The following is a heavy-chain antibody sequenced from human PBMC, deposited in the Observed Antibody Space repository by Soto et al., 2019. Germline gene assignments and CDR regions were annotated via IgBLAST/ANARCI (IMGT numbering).Heavy chain of an antibody. CDR3: ERKQDTGGVGLDV. CDR2: IFYSGST. CDR1: GGSISNNC. V-gene: IGHV4-59*01. J-gene: IGHJ6*02. D-gene: IGHD3-10*01. Sequence: XATLSLTCTVSGGSISNNCWTWIRQPPGKGLEWIGHIFYSGSTNYNRSLKSRVTMSVDTSKSQFSLELSSVTAADTAVYYCERKQDTGGVGLDVWGQGTTVTVSS.